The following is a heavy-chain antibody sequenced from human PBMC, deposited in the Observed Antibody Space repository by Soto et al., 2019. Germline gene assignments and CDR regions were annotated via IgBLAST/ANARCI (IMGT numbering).Heavy chain of an antibody. CDR3: ARGDVDRSDGHGYVGRH. J-gene: IGHJ4*02. CDR1: GFTFSSYW. D-gene: IGHD5-18*01. CDR2: INSDGSGT. V-gene: IGHV3-74*01. Sequence: EVQLVESGGGLVQPGESLTLSCAASGFTFSSYWMHWVRQAPGKGLVWVSRINSDGSGTYYADSVKGRLTISRDNAKNTPLLQMNSMRGADTAVFFCARGDVDRSDGHGYVGRHWGQGTLVTVSS.